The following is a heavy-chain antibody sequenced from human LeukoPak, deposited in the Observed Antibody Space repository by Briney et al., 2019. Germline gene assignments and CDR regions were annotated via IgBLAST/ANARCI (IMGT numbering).Heavy chain of an antibody. J-gene: IGHJ4*02. CDR3: ATSASPWSYFDY. D-gene: IGHD3-3*01. CDR1: GYSFNSYV. V-gene: IGHV1-3*01. Sequence: ASVKVPCKASGYSFNSYVIHWIRRASGQRLEWMGWINVGDGETKYSQKFQGRVTITRDTSASTAYMELSSLRSEDTAVYYCATSASPWSYFDYWGQGTLVTVSS. CDR2: INVGDGET.